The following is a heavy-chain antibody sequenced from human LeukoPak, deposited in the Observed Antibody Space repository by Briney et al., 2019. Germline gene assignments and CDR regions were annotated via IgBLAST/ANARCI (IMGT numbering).Heavy chain of an antibody. CDR1: GFTFSTYP. CDR2: ISSSSSYI. D-gene: IGHD6-19*01. Sequence: GGSLRLSCAASGFTFSTYPMIWVRQAPGKGLEWVSSISSSSSYIYYADSLKGRFTISRDNSKNSVYLQMNSLRAEDTAVYYCARHLAAVAAFDYWGQGTLVTVSS. J-gene: IGHJ4*02. CDR3: ARHLAAVAAFDY. V-gene: IGHV3-21*01.